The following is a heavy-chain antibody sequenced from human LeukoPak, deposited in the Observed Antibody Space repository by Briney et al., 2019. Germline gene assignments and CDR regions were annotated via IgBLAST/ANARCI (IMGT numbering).Heavy chain of an antibody. J-gene: IGHJ4*02. D-gene: IGHD3-22*01. V-gene: IGHV5-51*01. CDR1: GYRFSNYW. Sequence: GESLKISCEVSGYRFSNYWIAWVRQMPGKGLEWMGIIYPGDSDTKYSPSFEGQVTISADKSISTSYLQWSSLKASDTAIYYCARPLHDGTGYYYIFQYWGQGTLVTVSS. CDR2: IYPGDSDT. CDR3: ARPLHDGTGYYYIFQY.